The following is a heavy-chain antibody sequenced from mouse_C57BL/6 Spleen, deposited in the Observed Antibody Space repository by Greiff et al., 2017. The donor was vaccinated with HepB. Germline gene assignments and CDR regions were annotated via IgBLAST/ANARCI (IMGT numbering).Heavy chain of an antibody. J-gene: IGHJ4*01. CDR3: ARSTCQNPSYYYAMDY. CDR1: GFTFSSYG. CDR2: ISSGGSYT. D-gene: IGHD1-2*01. V-gene: IGHV5-6*01. Sequence: EVQRVESGGDLVKPGGSLKLSCAASGFTFSSYGMSWVRQTPDKRLEWVATISSGGSYTYYPDSVKGRFTISRDNAKNTLYLQMSSLKSEDTAMYYCARSTCQNPSYYYAMDYWGQGTSVTVSS.